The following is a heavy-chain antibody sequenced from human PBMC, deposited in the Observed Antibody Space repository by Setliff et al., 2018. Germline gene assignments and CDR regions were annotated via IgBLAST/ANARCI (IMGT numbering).Heavy chain of an antibody. J-gene: IGHJ4*02. Sequence: SETLSLTCTVSGGSISNSTFYWGWIRQPPGKGLEWIGSINYYGSIFDDGTTYSTYHNPSLKSRVTISLDTSKNQFSLKLTSVTAADTAVYFCVRVPAFGGIVGTHGVDYWGQGTLVTVSS. D-gene: IGHD2-21*01. CDR3: VRVPAFGGIVGTHGVDY. V-gene: IGHV4-39*07. CDR2: INYYGSIFDDGTTYST. CDR1: GGSISNSTFY.